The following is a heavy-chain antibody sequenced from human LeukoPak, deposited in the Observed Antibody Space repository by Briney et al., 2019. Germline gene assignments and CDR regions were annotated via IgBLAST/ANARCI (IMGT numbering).Heavy chain of an antibody. CDR3: ASAGGGGNYFDY. D-gene: IGHD4-23*01. Sequence: PGGSLRLSRAASGFTFSSYAMSWVRQAPGKGLEWVSYISSSSSYTNYADSVKGRFTISRDNAKNSLYLQMNSLRAEDTAVYYCASAGGGGNYFDYWGQGTLVTVSS. CDR1: GFTFSSYA. CDR2: ISSSSSYT. J-gene: IGHJ4*02. V-gene: IGHV3-11*03.